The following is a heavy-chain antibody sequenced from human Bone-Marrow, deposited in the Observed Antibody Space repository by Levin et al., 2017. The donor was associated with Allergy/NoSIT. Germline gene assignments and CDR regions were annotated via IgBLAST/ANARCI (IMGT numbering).Heavy chain of an antibody. Sequence: SQTLSLTCGVSGGSFNSYYWSWVRPAPRKGLEWIAYMHHSGATYYNPSLPSRVSVSIDTSRNQFSLFLRSLTAADTAVYFCARVDVAAAGLYENWGPGTLVTVS. CDR3: ARVDVAAAGLYEN. J-gene: IGHJ4*02. CDR2: MHHSGAT. CDR1: GGSFNSYY. V-gene: IGHV4-59*01. D-gene: IGHD6-13*01.